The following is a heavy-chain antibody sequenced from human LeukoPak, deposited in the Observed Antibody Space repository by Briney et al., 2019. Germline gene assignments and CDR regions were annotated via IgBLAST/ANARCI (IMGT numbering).Heavy chain of an antibody. D-gene: IGHD6-19*01. CDR1: GYTFTSYG. Sequence: ASVKVSCKASGYTFTSYGISWVRQAPGQGLEWMGWISAYNGNTNYAQKLQGRVTMTTDTSTSTAYMELRSLRSDDTAVYYCAWRLAVAGILDYWGQGNPGHRLL. CDR3: AWRLAVAGILDY. CDR2: ISAYNGNT. J-gene: IGHJ4*02. V-gene: IGHV1-18*04.